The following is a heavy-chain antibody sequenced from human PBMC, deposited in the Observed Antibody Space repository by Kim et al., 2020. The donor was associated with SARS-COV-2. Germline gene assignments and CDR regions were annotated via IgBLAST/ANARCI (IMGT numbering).Heavy chain of an antibody. CDR1: GYTLTELS. CDR2: FDPEDGET. J-gene: IGHJ6*02. CDR3: ANWDFGTTGTTLGMDV. Sequence: ASVKVSCKVSGYTLTELSMHWVRQAPGKGLEWMGGFDPEDGETIYAQKFQGRVTMTEDTSTDTAYMELSSLRSEDTAVYYCANWDFGTTGTTLGMDVWGQGTTVTVSS. D-gene: IGHD1-1*01. V-gene: IGHV1-24*01.